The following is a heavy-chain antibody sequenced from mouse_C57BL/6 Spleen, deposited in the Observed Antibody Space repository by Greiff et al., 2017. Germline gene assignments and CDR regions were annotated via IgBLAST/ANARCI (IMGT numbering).Heavy chain of an antibody. V-gene: IGHV1-66*01. J-gene: IGHJ1*03. CDR3: ARGDEITTVVPTRYFDV. D-gene: IGHD1-1*01. CDR1: GYSFTSYY. CDR2: IYPGSGNT. Sequence: QVQLQQSGPELVKPGASVKISCKASGYSFTSYYIHWVKQRPGQGLEWIGWIYPGSGNTKYNEKFKGKATLTADTSSSTAYMQLSSLTSEDSAVYYCARGDEITTVVPTRYFDVWGTGTTVTVSS.